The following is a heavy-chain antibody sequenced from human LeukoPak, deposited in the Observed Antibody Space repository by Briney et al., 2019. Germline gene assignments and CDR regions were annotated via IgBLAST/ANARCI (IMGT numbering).Heavy chain of an antibody. Sequence: ASVKVSCKASGYTFTSYGISWVRQAPGQGLEWMGWISAYNGNTNYAQKFQGRVTMTEDTSTDTAYMELSSLRSDDTAVYYCAREGIAAATGRAFDIWGQGTMVTVSS. V-gene: IGHV1-18*01. CDR3: AREGIAAATGRAFDI. D-gene: IGHD6-13*01. CDR2: ISAYNGNT. J-gene: IGHJ3*02. CDR1: GYTFTSYG.